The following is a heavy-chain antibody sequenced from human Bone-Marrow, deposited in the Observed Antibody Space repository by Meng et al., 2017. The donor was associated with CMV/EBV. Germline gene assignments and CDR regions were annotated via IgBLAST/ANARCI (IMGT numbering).Heavy chain of an antibody. J-gene: IGHJ6*02. CDR3: IIGLERLSPYYYYGMDV. CDR2: IRSKANSYAT. CDR1: GFTFSGSA. V-gene: IGHV3-73*01. Sequence: GESLKISCAASGFTFSGSAMHWVRQASGKGLEWVGRIRSKANSYATAYAASVKGRFTISRDDSKNTAYLQMNSLKTEDTAVYYCIIGLERLSPYYYYGMDVWGQGTTVTVSS. D-gene: IGHD1-1*01.